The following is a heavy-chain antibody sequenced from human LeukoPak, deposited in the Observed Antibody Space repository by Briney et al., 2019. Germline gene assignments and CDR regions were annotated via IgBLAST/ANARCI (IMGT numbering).Heavy chain of an antibody. CDR1: GFTFSSYA. J-gene: IGHJ5*02. CDR2: ISGSGGST. V-gene: IGHV3-23*01. Sequence: GGSLRLPCAASGFTFSSYAMSWVRQAPGKGLEWVSAISGSGGSTYYADSVKGRFTISRDNSKNTLSVQMNSLRAEDTAVYYCAKGQGIAARPGWFDPWGQGTLVTVSS. CDR3: AKGQGIAARPGWFDP. D-gene: IGHD6-6*01.